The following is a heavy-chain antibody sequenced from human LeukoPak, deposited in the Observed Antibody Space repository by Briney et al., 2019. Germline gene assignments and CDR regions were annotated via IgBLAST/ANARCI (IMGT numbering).Heavy chain of an antibody. CDR1: GGSISSGAYS. Sequence: SETLSLTCAVSGGSISSGAYSWSWIRQPPGKGLEWIGYIYHSGSTHYNPSLKSRVTMSVDTSKNQFSLKLSSVTAADTAVYYCTTMYYDFWSGYYTGYYFDYWGQGTLVTVSS. CDR3: TTMYYDFWSGYYTGYYFDY. D-gene: IGHD3-3*01. CDR2: IYHSGST. V-gene: IGHV4-30-4*07. J-gene: IGHJ4*02.